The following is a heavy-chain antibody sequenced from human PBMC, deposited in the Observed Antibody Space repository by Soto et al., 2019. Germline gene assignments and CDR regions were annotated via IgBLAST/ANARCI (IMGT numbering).Heavy chain of an antibody. Sequence: GGSLRLSCAASGFTFSDYYMSWIRQAPGKGLEWVSYISSSGSTIYYADSVKGRFTISRDNAKNSLYLQMNSLRAEDMAVYYCARDSDFWSGYYGWFDPWGQGTLVTVSS. CDR3: ARDSDFWSGYYGWFDP. J-gene: IGHJ5*02. D-gene: IGHD3-3*01. CDR2: ISSSGSTI. CDR1: GFTFSDYY. V-gene: IGHV3-11*01.